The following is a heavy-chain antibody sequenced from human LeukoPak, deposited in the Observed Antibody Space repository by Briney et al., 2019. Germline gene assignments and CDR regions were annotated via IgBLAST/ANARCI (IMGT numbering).Heavy chain of an antibody. V-gene: IGHV3-21*01. CDR3: ARDDEYSSLDV. Sequence: PGGSLRLSCAASGFTFSSYSMNWVRQAPGKGLEGVSSISSSSSYIYYADSVNGRFTISRDNAKNSLYLQMNNLRAEDTAVYYCARDDEYSSLDVWGKGTTVTVSS. CDR1: GFTFSSYS. D-gene: IGHD6-6*01. CDR2: ISSSSSYI. J-gene: IGHJ6*04.